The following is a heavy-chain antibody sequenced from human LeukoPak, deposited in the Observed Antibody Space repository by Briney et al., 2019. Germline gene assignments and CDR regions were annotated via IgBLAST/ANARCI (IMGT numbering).Heavy chain of an antibody. CDR1: GFTFSSYA. Sequence: PGGSLRLSCAASGFTFSSYAMSWVRQAPGKGLEWVSAISGSGGSTYYADSVKGRFTISRDNSKNTLYLQMNSLRAEDTAVYYCAKDLGGIPEGWFGELEAHDWGQGTLVTVSS. CDR3: AKDLGGIPEGWFGELEAHD. V-gene: IGHV3-23*01. CDR2: ISGSGGST. D-gene: IGHD3-10*01. J-gene: IGHJ4*02.